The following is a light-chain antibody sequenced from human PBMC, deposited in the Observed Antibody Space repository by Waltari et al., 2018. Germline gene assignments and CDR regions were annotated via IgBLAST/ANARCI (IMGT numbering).Light chain of an antibody. J-gene: IGKJ1*01. V-gene: IGKV1-5*01. Sequence: DIQMTQSPSTLSASIGDRVTITCRASQCVSRCLAWYHQKPGKAPKVLIYDASSLESGVPSRFSGSGSGTEFTLTISSLQPDDFATYYCQQYTTYSGTFGQGTKVEIK. CDR2: DAS. CDR1: QCVSRC. CDR3: QQYTTYSGT.